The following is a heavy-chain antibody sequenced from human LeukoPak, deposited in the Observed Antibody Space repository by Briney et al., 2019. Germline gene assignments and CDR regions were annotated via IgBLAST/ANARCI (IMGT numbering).Heavy chain of an antibody. J-gene: IGHJ4*02. V-gene: IGHV3-21*01. D-gene: IGHD6-19*01. CDR3: AREESSSGSPGSYYFDY. CDR1: GFTFSSYS. Sequence: GGSLRLSCAASGFTFSSYSMNWVRQAPGKGLEWVSSISSSSSYIYYADSVKGRFTISRDNAKNSLYLQMNSLRAEDTAVYYCAREESSSGSPGSYYFDYWGQGTLVTVSS. CDR2: ISSSSSYI.